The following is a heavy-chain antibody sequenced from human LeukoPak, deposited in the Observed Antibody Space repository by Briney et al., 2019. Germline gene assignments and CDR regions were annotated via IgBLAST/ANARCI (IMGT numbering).Heavy chain of an antibody. Sequence: GASVKVSCKASGYTFTSYYMHWVRQAPGKGLEWMGGFDPEDGETIYAQKFQGRVTMTEDTSTDTAYMELSRLRSDDTAVYYCAGTMSGSYSYMDVWGKGTTVTISS. J-gene: IGHJ6*03. V-gene: IGHV1-24*01. CDR2: FDPEDGET. CDR3: AGTMSGSYSYMDV. D-gene: IGHD1-14*01. CDR1: GYTFTSYY.